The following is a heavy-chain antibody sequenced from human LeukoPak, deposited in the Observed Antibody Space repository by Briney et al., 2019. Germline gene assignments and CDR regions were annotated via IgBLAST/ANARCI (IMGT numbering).Heavy chain of an antibody. CDR3: ARTRYYYGSRSYGAPYYFDY. J-gene: IGHJ4*02. CDR1: GGSISSGSYY. Sequence: SETLSLTCTVSGGSISSGSYYWGWIRQPPGKGLEWIGSIYYSGSTYYNPSLKNRLTISVDTFKNQFSLKLSSVTAADTAVYYCARTRYYYGSRSYGAPYYFDYWGQGTLVTVSS. CDR2: IYYSGST. D-gene: IGHD3-10*01. V-gene: IGHV4-39*01.